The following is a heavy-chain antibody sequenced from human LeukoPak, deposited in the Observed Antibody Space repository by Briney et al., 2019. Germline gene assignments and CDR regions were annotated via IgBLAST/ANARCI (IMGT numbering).Heavy chain of an antibody. V-gene: IGHV1-69*13. Sequence: ASVKVSCKASGGTFSSYAISWVRQAPGQGLEWMGGIIPIFGTANYAQKFQGRVTITADESTSTAYMELSSLRSEDTAVYYCASGGAVGLVDYWGQGTLVTVSS. J-gene: IGHJ4*02. D-gene: IGHD3-16*01. CDR2: IIPIFGTA. CDR1: GGTFSSYA. CDR3: ASGGAVGLVDY.